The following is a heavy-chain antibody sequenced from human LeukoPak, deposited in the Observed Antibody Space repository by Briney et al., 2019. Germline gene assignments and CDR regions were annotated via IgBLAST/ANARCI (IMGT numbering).Heavy chain of an antibody. J-gene: IGHJ4*02. CDR2: IYYGSGST. Sequence: SESLSLTCTVSGDSITSSSYNWGWIRQSPGKGLEWIGSIYYGSGSTYYNPSLKSRITISIDTSKNQFSLKLSSVTAADTAVYFCARRTVVIGRDDYWGQGTLVTVSS. D-gene: IGHD4-23*01. V-gene: IGHV4-39*01. CDR3: ARRTVVIGRDDY. CDR1: GDSITSSSYN.